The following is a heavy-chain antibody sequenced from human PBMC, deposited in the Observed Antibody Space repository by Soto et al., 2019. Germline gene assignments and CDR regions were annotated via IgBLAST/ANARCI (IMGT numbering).Heavy chain of an antibody. J-gene: IGHJ4*02. CDR2: IDTDGGGT. Sequence: EVQLVESGGGLVKPGGSLRVSCAASGFTFRSHRIHWVRQAPGKGLEWVSRIDTDGGGTSYADTVKGRFTISTANAENTVYLQMNGLGVDDTAVYYCATVFDVWGQGTLVTVSS. D-gene: IGHD4-17*01. CDR1: GFTFRSHR. CDR3: ATVFDV. V-gene: IGHV3-74*01.